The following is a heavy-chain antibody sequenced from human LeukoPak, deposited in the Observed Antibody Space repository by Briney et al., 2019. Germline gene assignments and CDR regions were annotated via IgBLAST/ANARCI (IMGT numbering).Heavy chain of an antibody. D-gene: IGHD4-23*01. V-gene: IGHV1-2*02. CDR3: ARDLSDYGGTYYFDY. J-gene: IGHJ4*02. CDR1: GYTFTGYY. CDR2: INPNSGGT. Sequence: GASVTVSFKASGYTFTGYYMHWVRQAPGQGLEWMGWINPNSGGTNYAQRFQGRVTMTRDRSISTAYMELSRLRSDDTAVYYCARDLSDYGGTYYFDYWGQGTLVTVSS.